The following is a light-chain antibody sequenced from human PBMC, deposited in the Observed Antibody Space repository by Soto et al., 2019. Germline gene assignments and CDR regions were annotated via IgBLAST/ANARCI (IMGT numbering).Light chain of an antibody. J-gene: IGKJ2*01. CDR3: MQALQTPYT. CDR1: QSLLHSNGYNY. CDR2: LGS. V-gene: IGKV2-28*01. Sequence: EIVMTQSPLSLPVTPGEPASISCRSSQSLLHSNGYNYLDWYLQKPGQSPQLLIYLGSNRASGDPDRFSGSGSGTDFTLKISRVEAEDVEVYYCMQALQTPYTFGQGTKLEIK.